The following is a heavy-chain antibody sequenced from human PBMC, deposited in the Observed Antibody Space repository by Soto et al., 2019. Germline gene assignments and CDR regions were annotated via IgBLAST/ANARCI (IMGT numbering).Heavy chain of an antibody. CDR1: GFIFSGHW. D-gene: IGHD1-26*01. V-gene: IGHV3-74*01. Sequence: GGSLRLSCAASGFIFSGHWMHWVRQPPGKGLVWVSRINGDGTTTDYADSVGGRFTISRDDAKNTLDLEMNNLRPEDTAVYYCARVLRGRGSSTFDYWGQGTLVTVSS. J-gene: IGHJ4*02. CDR2: INGDGTTT. CDR3: ARVLRGRGSSTFDY.